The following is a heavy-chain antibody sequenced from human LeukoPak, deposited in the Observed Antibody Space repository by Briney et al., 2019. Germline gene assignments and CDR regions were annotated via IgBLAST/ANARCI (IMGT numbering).Heavy chain of an antibody. CDR2: ISTYNDNT. J-gene: IGHJ4*02. CDR1: GYTFTTYG. V-gene: IGHV1-18*01. CDR3: ARVQNYYDSSGYYYYFDY. Sequence: ASVKVSCKASGYTFTTYGISWVRQAPGQGLEWMGWISTYNDNTDYAQNLRGRVTMTSDTSTSTAYMELRSLRSDDTAVYYCARVQNYYDSSGYYYYFDYWGQGTLVTVSS. D-gene: IGHD3-22*01.